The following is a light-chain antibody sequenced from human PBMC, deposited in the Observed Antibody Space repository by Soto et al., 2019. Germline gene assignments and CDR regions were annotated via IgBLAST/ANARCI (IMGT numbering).Light chain of an antibody. CDR1: SSDVGYYNY. CDR3: STYADNNIFV. CDR2: EVT. Sequence: QSVLAQPPSASGSPGQSVTISCTGTSSDVGYYNYVSWYQQHPGKAPKLLIYEVTKRPSGVPDRFSASKSGNTASLTVSGLQAEDEADYYCSTYADNNIFVFGTGTKLTVL. J-gene: IGLJ1*01. V-gene: IGLV2-8*01.